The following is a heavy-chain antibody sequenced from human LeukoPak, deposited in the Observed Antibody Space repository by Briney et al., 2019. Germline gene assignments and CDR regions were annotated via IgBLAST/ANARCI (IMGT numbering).Heavy chain of an antibody. CDR1: GYTFTGYY. V-gene: IGHV1-2*02. CDR2: INPNSGGT. Sequence: ASVKVSCKASGYTFTGYYMHWVRQAPGQGLEWMGWINPNSGGTNYAQKFQGRVTMTRDTSISTAYMELRSLRSEDMAVYYCARGLGPPNWFDPWGQGTLVTVSS. CDR3: ARGLGPPNWFDP. J-gene: IGHJ5*02. D-gene: IGHD7-27*01.